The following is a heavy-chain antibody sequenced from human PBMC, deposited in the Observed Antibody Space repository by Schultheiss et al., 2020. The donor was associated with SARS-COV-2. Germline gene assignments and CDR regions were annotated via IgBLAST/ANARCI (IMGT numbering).Heavy chain of an antibody. CDR3: ARDRYSNWAYYYYMDV. CDR2: INQSGGT. CDR1: GGSFSGYY. J-gene: IGHJ6*03. D-gene: IGHD4-11*01. V-gene: IGHV4-34*01. Sequence: SETLSLTCAVYGGSFSGYYWSWIRQPPGKGLEWIGEINQSGGTNYNPSLKSRVTISVDTSKNQFSLKLSSVTAADTAVYYCARDRYSNWAYYYYMDVWGKGTTVTVSS.